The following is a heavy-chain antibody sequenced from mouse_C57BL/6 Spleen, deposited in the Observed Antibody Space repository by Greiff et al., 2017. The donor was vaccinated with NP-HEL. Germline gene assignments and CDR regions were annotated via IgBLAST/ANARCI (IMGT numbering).Heavy chain of an antibody. J-gene: IGHJ1*03. CDR1: GYTFTSYW. CDR3: ARPYGSGYFDV. CDR2: IYPSDSET. Sequence: QVQLQQPGAELVRPGSSVKLSCKASGYTFTSYWMDWVKQRPGQGLEWIGNIYPSDSETHYNQKFKDKATLTVDKSSSTAYMQLSSLTSEDSAVYYCARPYGSGYFDVWGTGTTVTVSS. D-gene: IGHD1-1*01. V-gene: IGHV1-61*01.